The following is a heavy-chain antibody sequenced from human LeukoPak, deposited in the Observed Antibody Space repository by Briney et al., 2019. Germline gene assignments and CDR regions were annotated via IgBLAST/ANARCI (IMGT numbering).Heavy chain of an antibody. J-gene: IGHJ6*03. Sequence: SETLCLTCTVSAYSISSGYYWGWIRQPPGKGRKGFGIIYHSGNPSNNPSLKIRATLSVATSKTQFSLNLTSVTAADTAVYYCARADYSSRWSHEYFYMDVCGKETTVTVSS. V-gene: IGHV4-38-2*02. CDR3: ARADYSSRWSHEYFYMDV. CDR1: AYSISSGYY. CDR2: IYHSGNP. D-gene: IGHD6-13*01.